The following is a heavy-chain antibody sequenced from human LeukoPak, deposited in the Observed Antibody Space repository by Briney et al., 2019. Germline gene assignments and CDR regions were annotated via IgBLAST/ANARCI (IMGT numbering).Heavy chain of an antibody. J-gene: IGHJ4*02. Sequence: GGSLRLSCAASTLTVTSNYMSLVRQAPGKGLEWVSVLYSGGSIYYAESVKGRFTISRDYYRNTLYLQMNSISDETTAVYYCARVTYYDSSGYHFDYWGQGTLVTVSS. CDR2: LYSGGSI. V-gene: IGHV3-53*01. CDR3: ARVTYYDSSGYHFDY. D-gene: IGHD3-22*01. CDR1: TLTVTSNY.